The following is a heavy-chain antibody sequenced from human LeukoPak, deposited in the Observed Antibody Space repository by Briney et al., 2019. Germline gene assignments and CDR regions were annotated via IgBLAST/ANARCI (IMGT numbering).Heavy chain of an antibody. J-gene: IGHJ4*02. CDR3: ARVLGDYDFWSGYLDY. CDR2: ISSSSSTI. D-gene: IGHD3-3*01. Sequence: GGSLRLSCAASGFTFSDYYMNWIRQAPGKGLEWVSYISSSSSTIYYADSVKGRFTISRDNAKNSLYLQMNSLRAEDTAVYYCARVLGDYDFWSGYLDYWGQGTLVTVSS. V-gene: IGHV3-11*04. CDR1: GFTFSDYY.